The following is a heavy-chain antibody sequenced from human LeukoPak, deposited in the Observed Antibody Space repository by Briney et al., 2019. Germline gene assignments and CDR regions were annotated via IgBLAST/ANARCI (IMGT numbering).Heavy chain of an antibody. CDR1: GFTFSSYG. J-gene: IGHJ4*02. V-gene: IGHV3-30*02. D-gene: IGHD3-22*01. CDR2: IRYDGSNK. Sequence: GGSLRLSCAASGFTFSSYGMHWVRQAPGKGLEWVAFIRYDGSNKYYADSVKGRFTISRDNAKNSLYLQMNSLRAEDTAVYYCAKARSGYDYQVEYWGQGTLVTVSS. CDR3: AKARSGYDYQVEY.